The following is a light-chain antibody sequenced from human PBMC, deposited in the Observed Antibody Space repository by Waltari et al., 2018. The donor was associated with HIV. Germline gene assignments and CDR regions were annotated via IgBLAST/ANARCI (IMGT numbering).Light chain of an antibody. V-gene: IGKV4-1*01. J-gene: IGKJ2*01. CDR2: WAS. CDR1: QSVLYSSNNKNY. Sequence: IVMTQSPDSLVVSLGERATINCQYSQSVLYSSNNKNYLAWYQQKPGQPPKLLIYWASTRESGVPDRFSGSGSGTDFTLTISSLQAEDVAVYYCQQYYSTPYTFGQGTKLEIK. CDR3: QQYYSTPYT.